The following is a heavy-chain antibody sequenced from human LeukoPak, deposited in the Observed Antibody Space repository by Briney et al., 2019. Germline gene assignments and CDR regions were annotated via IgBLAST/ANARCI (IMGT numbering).Heavy chain of an antibody. J-gene: IGHJ4*02. D-gene: IGHD1-26*01. CDR1: GYTFTSYY. Sequence: ASVKVSCKASGYTFTSYYMHWVRQAPGQGLEWMGIINPSGGSTSYGQKFQGRVTMTRDTSTSTVYMELSSLRSEDTAVYYCAREEGATEFDYWGQGTLVTVSS. CDR2: INPSGGST. CDR3: AREEGATEFDY. V-gene: IGHV1-46*01.